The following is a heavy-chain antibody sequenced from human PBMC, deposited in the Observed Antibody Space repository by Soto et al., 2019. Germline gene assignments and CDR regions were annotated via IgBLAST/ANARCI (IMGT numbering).Heavy chain of an antibody. CDR3: ARHKKNADALLDY. Sequence: PGGSLRLSCAASGFTFSSYSMNWVRQAPGKGLEWVSSISSSSSYIYYADSVKGHVTISVDKSISTAYLQLSSLQASDTAMYYCARHKKNADALLDYWGQGTLVTVSS. D-gene: IGHD2-8*01. V-gene: IGHV3-21*04. CDR1: GFTFSSYS. CDR2: ISSSSSYI. J-gene: IGHJ4*02.